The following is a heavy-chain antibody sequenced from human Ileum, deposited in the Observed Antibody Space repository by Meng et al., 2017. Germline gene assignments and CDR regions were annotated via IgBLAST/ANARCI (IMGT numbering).Heavy chain of an antibody. CDR3: ARSGFDWNDAIDS. D-gene: IGHD1-1*01. CDR2: IYRGGST. J-gene: IGHJ5*01. Sequence: GESLKTSCTASGFSVCSDYINWVRQAPGKGLEWVSVIYRGGSTYYADSVNGRFTVSRDNSKNTLFLQMNSLRVEDTAVYYCARSGFDWNDAIDSWGQGTLVTVSS. V-gene: IGHV3-66*02. CDR1: GFSVCSDY.